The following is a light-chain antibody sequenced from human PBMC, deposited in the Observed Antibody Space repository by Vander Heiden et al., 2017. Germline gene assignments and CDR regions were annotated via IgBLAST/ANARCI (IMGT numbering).Light chain of an antibody. Sequence: DIQMTQSPSTLSASVGDRVTITCRASHSISSWLAWYQQKPGKAPKLLIYKASNLESGVPLRFSGSVSGTEFTLTISSLQPDDFATYYCQQYNSYSWTFGQGTKVEIK. CDR2: KAS. J-gene: IGKJ1*01. CDR3: QQYNSYSWT. CDR1: HSISSW. V-gene: IGKV1-5*03.